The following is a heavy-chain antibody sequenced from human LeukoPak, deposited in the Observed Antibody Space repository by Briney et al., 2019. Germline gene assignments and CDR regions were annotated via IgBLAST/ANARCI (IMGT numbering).Heavy chain of an antibody. CDR3: ARDRPSIMVYAMRDY. J-gene: IGHJ4*02. Sequence: ASVTVSCNVSGYTFTSYGFSWVRQAPRQGLEWMGWISAYNGNTNYAQKLQDRVTMTTDTSTSTAYMELRSLRSDDTAVYYCARDRPSIMVYAMRDYWGQGTLVTVSS. D-gene: IGHD2-8*01. V-gene: IGHV1-18*01. CDR2: ISAYNGNT. CDR1: GYTFTSYG.